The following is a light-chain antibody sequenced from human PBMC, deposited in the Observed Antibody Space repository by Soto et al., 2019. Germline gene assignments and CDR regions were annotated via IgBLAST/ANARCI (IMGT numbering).Light chain of an antibody. V-gene: IGKV2-30*01. CDR2: RFS. Sequence: VVMTHSPLSLPATFGQPPSISCRSSQGLDYSDANPSLNGFHQGPGQSPRRLLYRFSNRDSGVTDRFSGSGSGADFTLKISSVEAEDVGVYYCLQGTRWPPKTFGQGTKVEIK. CDR1: QGLDYSDANPS. CDR3: LQGTRWPPKT. J-gene: IGKJ1*01.